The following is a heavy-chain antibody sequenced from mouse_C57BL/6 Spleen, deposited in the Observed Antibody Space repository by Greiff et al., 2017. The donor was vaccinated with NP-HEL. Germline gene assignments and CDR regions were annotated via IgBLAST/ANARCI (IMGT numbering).Heavy chain of an antibody. J-gene: IGHJ1*03. D-gene: IGHD3-2*02. CDR2: IYPRSGTT. CDR3: ARYGESAKEYFDV. CDR1: GYTFTSYG. V-gene: IGHV1-81*01. Sequence: QVQLQQSGAELARPGASVKLSCKASGYTFTSYGISWVKQRTGQGLEWIGEIYPRSGTTYYNEKFKGKATLTADESSSTAYMELRSLTSEDSAVYFCARYGESAKEYFDVWGTGTTVTVSS.